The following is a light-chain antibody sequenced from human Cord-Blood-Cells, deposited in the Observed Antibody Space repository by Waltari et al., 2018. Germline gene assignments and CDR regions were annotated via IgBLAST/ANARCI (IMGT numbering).Light chain of an antibody. CDR3: QSYDSSNQGV. V-gene: IGLV6-57*01. J-gene: IGLJ2*01. Sequence: NFMLTQPHSVSESPGKTVTISCTRSSGSLASNYVQWYQQRPGSSPTTVIYEDNQRPSGVPDRFSGAIDSPSNSASLTISGLKTEDEAYYYCQSYDSSNQGVFGGGTKLTIL. CDR1: SGSLASNY. CDR2: EDN.